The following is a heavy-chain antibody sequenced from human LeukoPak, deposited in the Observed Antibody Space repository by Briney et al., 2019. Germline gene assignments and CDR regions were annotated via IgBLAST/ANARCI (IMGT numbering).Heavy chain of an antibody. CDR2: IYSSGSA. D-gene: IGHD3-22*01. CDR1: GASINNNF. CDR3: ARHRDYYDT. V-gene: IGHV4-59*08. Sequence: SETLSLTCTVSGASINNNFWTWLRQPPGKGLEWIGYIYSSGSANYNPSLKSRVIISVDTSKNQISLNLTSVTAADTAVYFCARHRDYYDTWGHGTLVTVSS. J-gene: IGHJ5*01.